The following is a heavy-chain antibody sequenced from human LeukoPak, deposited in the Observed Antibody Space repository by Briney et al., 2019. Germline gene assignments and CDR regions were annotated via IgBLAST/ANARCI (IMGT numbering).Heavy chain of an antibody. CDR1: GYTFTGYY. J-gene: IGHJ4*02. V-gene: IGHV1-2*02. D-gene: IGHD3-22*01. CDR2: INPNSGGT. Sequence: ASVKVSCKASGYTFTGYYMHWVRQAPGQGLEWMGWINPNSGGTNYAQKFQGRVTMTRDTSISTAYMELSRLRSDDTAVYYCARVWLSGFYDSSDDWGQGTLVTVSS. CDR3: ARVWLSGFYDSSDD.